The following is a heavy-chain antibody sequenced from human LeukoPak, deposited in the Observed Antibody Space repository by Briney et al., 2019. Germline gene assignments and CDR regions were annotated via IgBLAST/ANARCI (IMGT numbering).Heavy chain of an antibody. CDR1: GFTFSSYA. Sequence: GGSLRLSCAASGFTFSSYAMNWVRQAPGKGLEWVAVISYDGSNKYYADSVKGRFTISRDNSKNTLYLQMNSLRAEDTAVYYCARDQTSTVTTSSLFYWGQGTLVTVSS. J-gene: IGHJ4*02. CDR3: ARDQTSTVTTSSLFY. CDR2: ISYDGSNK. V-gene: IGHV3-30-3*01. D-gene: IGHD4-17*01.